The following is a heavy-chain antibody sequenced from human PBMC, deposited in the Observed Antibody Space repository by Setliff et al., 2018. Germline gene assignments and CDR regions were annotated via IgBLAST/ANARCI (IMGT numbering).Heavy chain of an antibody. CDR2: IYYSGNN. Sequence: SETLSLTCTVSGGSINSSTYNSRSYYWGWIRQPPGKGLEWIGRIYYSGNNYYNASLKSRLTISVDTSKYQFSLKLRSVTAADTAVYYCARTGTYRYFDYWGQGILVTVSS. V-gene: IGHV4-39*01. CDR3: ARTGTYRYFDY. CDR1: GGSINSSTYNSRSYY. D-gene: IGHD1-1*01. J-gene: IGHJ4*02.